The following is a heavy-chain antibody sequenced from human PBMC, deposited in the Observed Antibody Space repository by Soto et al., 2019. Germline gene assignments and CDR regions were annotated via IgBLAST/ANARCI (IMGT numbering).Heavy chain of an antibody. J-gene: IGHJ6*02. CDR1: GYTFTTYW. CDR3: ARIDTGGYNYYYYGMDA. D-gene: IGHD2-8*02. CDR2: IHPGDSET. Sequence: GESLKISCKASGYTFTTYWIGWVRQMPGKGLEWMGIIHPGDSETTYNPSFQGQVTFSADKSTNTAYLQWSSLKASDTAMYYCARIDTGGYNYYYYGMDAWGQGTTVTVSS. V-gene: IGHV5-51*01.